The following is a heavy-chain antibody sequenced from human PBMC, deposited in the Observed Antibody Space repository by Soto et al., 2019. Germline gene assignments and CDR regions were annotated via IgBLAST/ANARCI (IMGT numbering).Heavy chain of an antibody. J-gene: IGHJ1*01. Sequence: QLQLQESGPGLVKPSETLSLTCTVSGGSISSSSYYWGWIRQPPGKGLEWIGSIYYSGSTYYNPSLKSRVTISVDTSKNQFSLKLSSVTAADTAVYYCARRTSYYYDSSGYKSAEYFQHWGQGTLVTVSS. CDR1: GGSISSSSYY. CDR2: IYYSGST. CDR3: ARRTSYYYDSSGYKSAEYFQH. D-gene: IGHD3-22*01. V-gene: IGHV4-39*01.